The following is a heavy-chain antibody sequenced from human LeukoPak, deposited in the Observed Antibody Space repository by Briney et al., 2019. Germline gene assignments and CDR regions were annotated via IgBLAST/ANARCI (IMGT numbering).Heavy chain of an antibody. Sequence: SETLSLTCTVSGGSISSYYWSWIRQPPGKGLEWIGYIYYSGSTNYNPSLKSRVTISVDTSKNQSSLKLSSVTAADTAVYYCARHHYYYFDYWGQGTLVTVSS. D-gene: IGHD3-10*01. CDR1: GGSISSYY. CDR2: IYYSGST. J-gene: IGHJ4*02. V-gene: IGHV4-59*08. CDR3: ARHHYYYFDY.